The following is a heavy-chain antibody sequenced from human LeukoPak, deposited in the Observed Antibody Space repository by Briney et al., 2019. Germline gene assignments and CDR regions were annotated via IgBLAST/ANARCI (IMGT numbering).Heavy chain of an antibody. V-gene: IGHV3-30*02. D-gene: IGHD3-10*01. Sequence: QTGGSLRLSCAASGFTFSSYGMHWVRQAPGKGLEWVAFIRYDGSNKYYADSVKGRFTISRDNSKNTLYLQMNSLRAEDTAVYYCAKDRGREAYVGYYFDYWGQGTLVTVSS. CDR2: IRYDGSNK. CDR3: AKDRGREAYVGYYFDY. J-gene: IGHJ4*02. CDR1: GFTFSSYG.